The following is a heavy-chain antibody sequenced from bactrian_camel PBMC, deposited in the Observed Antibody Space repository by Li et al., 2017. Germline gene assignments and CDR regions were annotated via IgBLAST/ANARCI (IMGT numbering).Heavy chain of an antibody. CDR2: LYSDGTT. Sequence: HVQLVESGGGSVRAGGALRLSCAADGYTDNFNSMGWFRQAPGKEREGVATLYSDGTTYVCADSVKGRFTISRDNAKNTLFLQMNRLKPEDTAMYFCKCRGWLNWGPGTQVTVS. J-gene: IGHJ4*01. CDR1: GYTDNFNS. V-gene: IGHV3S53*01. D-gene: IGHD1*01. CDR3: KCRGWLN.